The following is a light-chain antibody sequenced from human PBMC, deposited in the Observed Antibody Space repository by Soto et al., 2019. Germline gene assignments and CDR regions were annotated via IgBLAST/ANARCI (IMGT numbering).Light chain of an antibody. Sequence: DIQITLSVSTLSAYVEDRVTITCRASQSINAWLAWYQQKPGKAPKLLIYDVSTLDSGVPSRFSGSASGTDFTLTISSLEPEDFAVYYCQQRSNWPLLITFGQGARLEIK. J-gene: IGKJ5*01. CDR2: DVS. CDR3: QQRSNWPLLIT. V-gene: IGKV1-5*01. CDR1: QSINAW.